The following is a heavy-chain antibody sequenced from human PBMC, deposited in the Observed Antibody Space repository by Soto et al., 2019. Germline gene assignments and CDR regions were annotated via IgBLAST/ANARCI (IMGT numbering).Heavy chain of an antibody. Sequence: GGSLRLSCAASGFTFSSYAMSWVRQAPGKGLEWVSAISGSGGSTYYADSVKGRFTISRDNSKNTLYLQMNSLRAEDTAVYYCAKDLYYYDSSGYFDYWGQGTLVTVSS. CDR2: ISGSGGST. J-gene: IGHJ4*02. CDR1: GFTFSSYA. V-gene: IGHV3-23*01. CDR3: AKDLYYYDSSGYFDY. D-gene: IGHD3-22*01.